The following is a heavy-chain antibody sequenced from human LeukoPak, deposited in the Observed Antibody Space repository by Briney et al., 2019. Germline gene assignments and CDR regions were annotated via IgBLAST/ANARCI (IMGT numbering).Heavy chain of an antibody. D-gene: IGHD3-10*01. CDR2: IYHSGST. V-gene: IGHV4-38-2*02. J-gene: IGHJ6*03. CDR3: ARVAGWLGAYDYHMDV. CDR1: GYSISSGYY. Sequence: SETLSLTYTVSGYSISSGYYWGWIRQPPGQGLEWIGSIYHSGSTYYNPSLKSRVTISVDTSKNQFSLKLSSVTAADTAVYYCARVAGWLGAYDYHMDVWGKGTTVTISS.